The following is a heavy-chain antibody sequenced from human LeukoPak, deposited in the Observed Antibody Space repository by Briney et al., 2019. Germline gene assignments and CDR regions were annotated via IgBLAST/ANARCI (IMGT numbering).Heavy chain of an antibody. CDR3: ARFSGRH. D-gene: IGHD2-8*02. V-gene: IGHV3-7*01. CDR1: GFTFSSYW. J-gene: IGHJ4*02. Sequence: GGSLRLSCAASGFTFSSYWMSWVRQAPGKGLEWGANIKQDGSAKYYVDSVKGRFTISRDNAKNSLYLQMGSLRAEDTAVYYSARFSGRHWPQGPVLRLSS. CDR2: IKQDGSAK.